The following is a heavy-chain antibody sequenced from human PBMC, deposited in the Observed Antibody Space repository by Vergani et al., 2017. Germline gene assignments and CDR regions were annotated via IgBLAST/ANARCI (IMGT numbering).Heavy chain of an antibody. V-gene: IGHV4-39*01. J-gene: IGHJ5*02. CDR3: ARHSTVEWLVKLGWIDP. CDR2: IYYSGST. D-gene: IGHD6-19*01. Sequence: QLQLQESGPGLVKPSATLSLTCSVSGASIRSSNYYWGWIRQPPGKGLEWFASIYYSGSTYYNPSLKSRVTISVDTSKNQFSLKLISVTAADTAVYFCARHSTVEWLVKLGWIDPWGQGILVTVSS. CDR1: GASIRSSNYY.